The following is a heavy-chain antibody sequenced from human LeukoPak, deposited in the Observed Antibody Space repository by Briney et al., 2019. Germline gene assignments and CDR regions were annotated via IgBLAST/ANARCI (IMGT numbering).Heavy chain of an antibody. CDR2: ISSSSSYI. Sequence: PGGSLRLSCAASGFTFSSYSMNWVRQAPGKGLEWVSSISSSSSYIYYADSVKGRFTISRDNAKNSLYLQMNSLRAEDTAVYYCARVASNYYGMDVWGQGTTVTVSS. CDR3: ARVASNYYGMDV. D-gene: IGHD6-6*01. V-gene: IGHV3-21*04. J-gene: IGHJ6*02. CDR1: GFTFSSYS.